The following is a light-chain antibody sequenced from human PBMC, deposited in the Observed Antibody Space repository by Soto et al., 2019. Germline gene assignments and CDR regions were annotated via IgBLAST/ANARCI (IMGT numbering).Light chain of an antibody. CDR1: QSISSY. CDR2: DAS. J-gene: IGKJ3*01. V-gene: IGKV3-11*01. CDR3: QQRSNRL. Sequence: EIVLTQSPATLSLSPGERATLSCRASQSISSYLAWYQQKPGQAPRLLIYDASPRASGFPARFSGSGSGTDFTLTISSLEPEDFAVDYWQQRSNRLFGPGTKVDIK.